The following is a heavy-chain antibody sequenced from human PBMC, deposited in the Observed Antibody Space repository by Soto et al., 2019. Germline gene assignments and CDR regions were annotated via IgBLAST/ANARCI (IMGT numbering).Heavy chain of an antibody. CDR3: AGRWGSSDY. CDR1: GFTFSNYT. J-gene: IGHJ4*02. Sequence: PGGSLRLSCAASGFTFSNYTMHWVRQAPGKGLEWVALISYDEIDKYFADAVKGRFTISRDNSKNTLYLQMDSLRAEDTAVYYWAGRWGSSDYWGRGTLVTVSS. D-gene: IGHD3-16*01. V-gene: IGHV3-30*04. CDR2: ISYDEIDK.